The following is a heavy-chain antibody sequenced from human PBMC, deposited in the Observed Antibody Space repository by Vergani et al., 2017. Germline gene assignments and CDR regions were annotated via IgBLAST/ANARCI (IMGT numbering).Heavy chain of an antibody. Sequence: QLQLQESGPGLVKPPETLSLNCTVSGGSISSSRDYWGWIRQSPGKGLEWIGSVYNSGNTYYNQSLQSRVTISVDTSKNQFSLKVASVTAADTAIYYCARVSSLGYWGQGTLVTVSS. J-gene: IGHJ4*02. D-gene: IGHD3-10*01. CDR3: ARVSSLGY. CDR1: GGSISSSRDY. V-gene: IGHV4-39*01. CDR2: VYNSGNT.